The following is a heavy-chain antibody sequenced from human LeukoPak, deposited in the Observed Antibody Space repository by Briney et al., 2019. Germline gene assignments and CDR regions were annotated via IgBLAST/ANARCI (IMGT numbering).Heavy chain of an antibody. D-gene: IGHD5-24*01. Sequence: GESLKISCKGSGYSFTTYWIGWVRQMPGKGLEWMGIIYPGDSDTKYSPSFQGQVTISADKSISTAYLQWSSLKASDTAMYYCARQHRRERWLQSYFDYWGQGTLVTVSS. V-gene: IGHV5-51*01. CDR1: GYSFTTYW. CDR3: ARQHRRERWLQSYFDY. J-gene: IGHJ4*02. CDR2: IYPGDSDT.